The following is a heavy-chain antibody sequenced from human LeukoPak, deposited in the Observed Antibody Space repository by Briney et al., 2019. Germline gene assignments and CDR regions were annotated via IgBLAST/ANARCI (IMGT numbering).Heavy chain of an antibody. V-gene: IGHV4-34*01. D-gene: IGHD4-17*01. CDR1: GGFFSGYY. Sequence: PSETLSLTCAVYGGFFSGYYWSWIRQPPGKGLEWIGEINHSWSTYYNPSLKSRVTISVDTSKNQFSLKLTSVTAADTAVYYCARAPGTTFDYWGHGNMVTVSS. CDR3: ARAPGTTFDY. J-gene: IGHJ4*01. CDR2: INHSWST.